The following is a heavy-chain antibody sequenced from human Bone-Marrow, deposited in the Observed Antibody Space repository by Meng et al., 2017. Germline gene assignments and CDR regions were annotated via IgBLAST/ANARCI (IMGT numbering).Heavy chain of an antibody. CDR3: ARSCDRSGNRCYSDY. CDR1: RYTFATYA. Sequence: KKPAALGEVSCKSSRYTFATYAIRWVRQPPGQWLAWMGWVSVYNTNHAQKFQGRVTLTTDTSTSTVYMELRSLPSDDAAVYYCARSCDRSGNRCYSDYWGQGTLVTVSS. CDR2: VSVYNT. J-gene: IGHJ4*02. D-gene: IGHD2-15*01. V-gene: IGHV1-18*01.